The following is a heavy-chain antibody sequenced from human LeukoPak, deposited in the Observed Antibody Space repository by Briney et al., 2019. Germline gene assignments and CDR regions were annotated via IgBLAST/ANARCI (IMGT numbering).Heavy chain of an antibody. Sequence: PGGSLRLSCAASGFTFSSYSMNWVRQAPGKGLEWVSSISSSSSYIYYADSVKGRFTISRDNAKNTLYLQMNSLRAEDTAVYYCAKVDRRGPAAPFRAFDIWGQGTMVTVSS. CDR2: ISSSSSYI. V-gene: IGHV3-21*04. J-gene: IGHJ3*02. CDR1: GFTFSSYS. D-gene: IGHD2-2*01. CDR3: AKVDRRGPAAPFRAFDI.